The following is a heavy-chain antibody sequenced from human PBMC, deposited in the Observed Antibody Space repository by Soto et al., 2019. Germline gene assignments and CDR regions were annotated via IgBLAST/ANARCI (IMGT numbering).Heavy chain of an antibody. CDR1: GGTFSSYS. CDR2: IIPIFGTA. CDR3: ARDGGRHSGGIDY. Sequence: QVQLVQSGAEVKKPGSSVKVSCKASGGTFSSYSINWVRQAPGQGLEWMGEIIPIFGTANYAQKFRGRVTITADESTSTAYMEPTSLRSEDTAVYYCARDGGRHSGGIDYWGQGTLASASS. J-gene: IGHJ4*02. V-gene: IGHV1-69*01. D-gene: IGHD1-26*01.